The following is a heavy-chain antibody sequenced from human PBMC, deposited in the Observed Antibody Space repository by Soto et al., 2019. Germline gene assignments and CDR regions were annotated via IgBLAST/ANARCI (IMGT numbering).Heavy chain of an antibody. CDR1: GGTFSSYA. V-gene: IGHV1-69*11. CDR2: IIPFIGTA. Sequence: SVKVSCKASGGTFSSYAISWVRQAPGQGLEWMGRIIPFIGTANYAQKFQGRVTITADESTSTAYMELTSLRSEDTAVYYCARAVRGYYDSSGPHVSNWFDPWGQGTLVTVSS. D-gene: IGHD3-22*01. J-gene: IGHJ5*02. CDR3: ARAVRGYYDSSGPHVSNWFDP.